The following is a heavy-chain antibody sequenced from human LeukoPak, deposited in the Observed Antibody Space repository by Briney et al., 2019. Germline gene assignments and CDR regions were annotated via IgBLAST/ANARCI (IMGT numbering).Heavy chain of an antibody. CDR2: IIPIFRTA. V-gene: IGHV1-69*13. D-gene: IGHD3-22*01. Sequence: GASVKVSCKASGGTFRSFAISWVRQAPGQGLEWMGGIIPIFRTANYAQKFQGRVTITADESTSTAYVELSSLRSEDTAVYYCARALRYYSDSSGYAFDYWGQGTLVTVSS. J-gene: IGHJ4*02. CDR1: GGTFRSFA. CDR3: ARALRYYSDSSGYAFDY.